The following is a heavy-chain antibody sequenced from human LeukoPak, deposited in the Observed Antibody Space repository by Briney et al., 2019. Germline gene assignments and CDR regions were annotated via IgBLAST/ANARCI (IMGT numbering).Heavy chain of an antibody. D-gene: IGHD5-24*01. CDR3: AREAPLRWLLDY. Sequence: GASVKVSCKASGGTFSSYAISWVRQAPGQGLEWMGGIIPIFGTANYAQKFQGRVTITADESTSTAYMELSSLRSEDTAVYYCAREAPLRWLLDYWGQGTLATVSS. CDR1: GGTFSSYA. V-gene: IGHV1-69*13. J-gene: IGHJ4*02. CDR2: IIPIFGTA.